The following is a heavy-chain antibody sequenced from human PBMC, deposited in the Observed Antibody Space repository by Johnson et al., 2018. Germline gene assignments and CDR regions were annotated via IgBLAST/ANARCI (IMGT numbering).Heavy chain of an antibody. V-gene: IGHV1-69*04. J-gene: IGHJ6*02. CDR1: GGTFSSYT. D-gene: IGHD6-6*01. CDR3: ARDLIEAARPYYYYGMDV. CDR2: IIPILGIA. Sequence: QVQLVQSGAEVKKPGSSVKVSCKASGGTFSSYTISWVRQAPGQGLEWMGRIIPILGIANYAQKFQGRVTITADKSTSTAYMELSSLRSEDTAVYYCARDLIEAARPYYYYGMDVWGQGTTVTVSS.